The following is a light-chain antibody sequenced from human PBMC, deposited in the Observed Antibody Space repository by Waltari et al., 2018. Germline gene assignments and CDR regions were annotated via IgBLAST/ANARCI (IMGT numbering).Light chain of an antibody. CDR3: ATWDDRLTGVV. CDR1: NSNIGSNT. CDR2: SND. Sequence: QSVLTQPPSASGTPGQRVTISCSGSNSNIGSNTVNWYRQLPGTAPRLLIYSNDDRPSGVPDPFSGSKSGTSSSLTISGLQSEDEADYYCATWDDRLTGVVFGGGTKVTVL. J-gene: IGLJ2*01. V-gene: IGLV1-44*01.